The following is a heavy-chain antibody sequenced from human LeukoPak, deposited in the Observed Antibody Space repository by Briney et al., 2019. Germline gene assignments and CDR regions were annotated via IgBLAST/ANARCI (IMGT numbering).Heavy chain of an antibody. CDR1: GYTFTSHT. D-gene: IGHD3-22*01. CDR3: VKGAGYYYDSRFDY. J-gene: IGHJ4*02. V-gene: IGHV3-48*04. Sequence: GGSLRLSCKASGYTFTSHTMNWVRQAPGQGLEWISYISNAGSVTYYADSVQGRFTISRDNAKNCVYLQMNSLRAEDTALYYCVKGAGYYYDSRFDYWGQGTLVTASS. CDR2: ISNAGSVT.